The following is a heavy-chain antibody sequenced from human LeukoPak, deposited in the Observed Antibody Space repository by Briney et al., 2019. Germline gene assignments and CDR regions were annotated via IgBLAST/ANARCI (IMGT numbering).Heavy chain of an antibody. Sequence: GGSLRLSCAASGFTFSTYWMHWVRQAPGKGLVWVSLIKSDGSYTSYADSVKGRFTISRDNAKNTLYLQMYSLRVEDTAVYYCARAAYRAAFDIWGQGTMVTVSS. D-gene: IGHD4-11*01. CDR3: ARAAYRAAFDI. CDR1: GFTFSTYW. J-gene: IGHJ3*02. V-gene: IGHV3-74*01. CDR2: IKSDGSYT.